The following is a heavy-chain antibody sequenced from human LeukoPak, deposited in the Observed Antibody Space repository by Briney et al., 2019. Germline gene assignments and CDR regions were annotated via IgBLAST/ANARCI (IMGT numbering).Heavy chain of an antibody. CDR2: ISSGGGNT. CDR3: AKLIGQWLDLSYYFDY. J-gene: IGHJ4*02. CDR1: GFIFSSYA. V-gene: IGHV3-23*01. Sequence: LPGGSLRLSCAASGFIFSSYAMSWARQAPGKGLEWVSIISSGGGNTYYADSVKGRFTISRDNSKNTLYLQMNSLRAEDTAVYYCAKLIGQWLDLSYYFDYWGQGTLVTVSS. D-gene: IGHD6-19*01.